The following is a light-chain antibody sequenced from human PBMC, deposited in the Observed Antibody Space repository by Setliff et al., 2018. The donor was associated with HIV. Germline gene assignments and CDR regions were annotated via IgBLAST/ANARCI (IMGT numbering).Light chain of an antibody. CDR1: SGDVGRYNL. CDR3: CSNTGSNTLV. J-gene: IGLJ1*01. Sequence: QSVLAQPASVSGSPGQSITISCTGTSGDVGRYNLVSWYQQQPGKPPKLMIYQASKRPSGVSNRFSGSKSGNTASLTISGLQAEDEADYYCCSNTGSNTLVFGTGTKVTVL. CDR2: QAS. V-gene: IGLV2-23*01.